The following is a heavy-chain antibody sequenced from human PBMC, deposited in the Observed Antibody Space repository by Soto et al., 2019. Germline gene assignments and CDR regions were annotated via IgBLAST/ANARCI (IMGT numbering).Heavy chain of an antibody. D-gene: IGHD2-8*01. V-gene: IGHV1-18*01. Sequence: QGQLVQSGGEVKKPGASVKVSCKASGYTFTRYGISWVRQAPGQGLEWMGWISGYNGDTKYAQKFQGRVTMTVDTSTTTACMELRSLTSDDRAVYYCAKNGQPPYYYYGMDVWGQGTTVTVSS. J-gene: IGHJ6*02. CDR3: AKNGQPPYYYYGMDV. CDR2: ISGYNGDT. CDR1: GYTFTRYG.